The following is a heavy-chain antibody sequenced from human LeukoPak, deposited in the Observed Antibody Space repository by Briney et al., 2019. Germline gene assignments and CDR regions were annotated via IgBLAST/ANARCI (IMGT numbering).Heavy chain of an antibody. V-gene: IGHV3-23*01. Sequence: TGGSLRLSCAASGFTFSSYAMSWVRQAPGKGLEWVSGISGSGGSTYYADSVKGRFTISRDNSKNTLYLQMNSLRAEDTAVYYCASAPDYYNHWGQGTLVTVSS. D-gene: IGHD3-9*01. CDR1: GFTFSSYA. CDR3: ASAPDYYNH. J-gene: IGHJ4*02. CDR2: ISGSGGST.